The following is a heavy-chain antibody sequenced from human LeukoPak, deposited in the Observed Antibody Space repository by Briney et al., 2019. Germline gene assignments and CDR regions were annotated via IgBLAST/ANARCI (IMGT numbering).Heavy chain of an antibody. V-gene: IGHV1-2*02. CDR1: GYTFTGYY. Sequence: ASVKVSCKASGYTFTGYYMHWVRQAPGQGLEWMGWINPNSGGTNYAQKFQGRVTMTRDTSISTAYMELSRLRSDDTAVYYCARDLTPSGCSYGYYYYYYMDVWGKGTTVTVSS. J-gene: IGHJ6*03. CDR2: INPNSGGT. CDR3: ARDLTPSGCSYGYYYYYYMDV. D-gene: IGHD5-18*01.